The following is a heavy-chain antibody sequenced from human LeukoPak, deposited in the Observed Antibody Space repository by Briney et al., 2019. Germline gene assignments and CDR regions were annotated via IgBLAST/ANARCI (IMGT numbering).Heavy chain of an antibody. CDR1: GYTFSDYY. V-gene: IGHV1-2*02. CDR2: MNPKSGGT. J-gene: IGHJ6*02. D-gene: IGHD3-9*01. Sequence: ASVKVSCEASGYTFSDYYMHWVRQAPGQGPEWMGWMNPKSGGTKYAKKFQGRVTMTRDTSISTAYMELSRLRSGDTAVYYCARDSGHWGYDYYGMDVWGQGTTVTVSS. CDR3: ARDSGHWGYDYYGMDV.